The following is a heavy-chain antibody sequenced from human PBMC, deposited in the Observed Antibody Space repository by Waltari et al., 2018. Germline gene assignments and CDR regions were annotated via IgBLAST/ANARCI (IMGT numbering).Heavy chain of an antibody. D-gene: IGHD3-3*01. Sequence: EGQVVESGGGFVQPGGSLRPSGAATWFAVSKCYRTWVRAPPGKGLEWVSVFYSGGDTSHADSVKGRFTISRDNSKNTVYLQMNSLRVEDTAVYYCARGSLEWLLYSGDQYYYYMDVWGKGTTVAVSS. CDR3: ARGSLEWLLYSGDQYYYYMDV. V-gene: IGHV3-53*04. CDR2: FYSGGDT. CDR1: WFAVSKCY. J-gene: IGHJ6*03.